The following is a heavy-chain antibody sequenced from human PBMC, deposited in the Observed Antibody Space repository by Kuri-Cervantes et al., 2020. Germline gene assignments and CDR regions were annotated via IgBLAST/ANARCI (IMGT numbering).Heavy chain of an antibody. CDR3: ATDRRWPSGYLDL. CDR2: IWYDGSNK. V-gene: IGHV3-33*01. J-gene: IGHJ2*01. D-gene: IGHD3-16*02. Sequence: GGSLRRSCAASGFTFSSYGMHWVRQAPGKGLEWVAVIWYDGSNKYYIDSVRGRFTASRDNSKNTLYLQMNSLRVEDTAVYYCATDRRWPSGYLDLWGRGTLVTVSS. CDR1: GFTFSSYG.